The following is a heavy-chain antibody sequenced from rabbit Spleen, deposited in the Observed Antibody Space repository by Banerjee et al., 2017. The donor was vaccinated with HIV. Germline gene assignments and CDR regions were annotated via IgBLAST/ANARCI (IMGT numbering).Heavy chain of an antibody. J-gene: IGHJ3*01. D-gene: IGHD6-1*01. Sequence: QEQLVESGGGLVKPGASLTLTCKASGFPFSDKAVMCWVRQAPGKGLEWIACINTYYASWVNGRFTISRDIDQNTLYLQLNSLTAADTATYFCVRDQARMLDLWGQGTLVTVS. V-gene: IGHV1S47*01. CDR2: INT. CDR1: GFPFSDKA. CDR3: VRDQARMLDL.